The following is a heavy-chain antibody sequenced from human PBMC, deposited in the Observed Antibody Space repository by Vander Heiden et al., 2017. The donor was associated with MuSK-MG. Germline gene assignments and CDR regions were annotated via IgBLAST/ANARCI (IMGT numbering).Heavy chain of an antibody. CDR1: GFTFSSYA. Sequence: EVQLLESGGGLVQPGGSLRLSCAASGFTFSSYAMSWVRQAPGKGLEWVSAISGSGGSTYYADSVKGRFTISRDNSKNTLYLQMNSLRAEDTAVYYCVQQWLPRVDAFDIWGQGTMVTVSS. V-gene: IGHV3-23*01. D-gene: IGHD6-19*01. J-gene: IGHJ3*02. CDR3: VQQWLPRVDAFDI. CDR2: ISGSGGST.